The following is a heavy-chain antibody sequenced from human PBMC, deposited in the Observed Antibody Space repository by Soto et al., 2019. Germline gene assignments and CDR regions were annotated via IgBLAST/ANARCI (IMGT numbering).Heavy chain of an antibody. CDR1: GGSFSGYY. J-gene: IGHJ4*02. D-gene: IGHD6-13*01. V-gene: IGHV4-34*01. CDR3: ARGLAGRSSSWYDY. Sequence: QVQLQQWGAGLLKPSETLSLTCAVYGGSFSGYYWSWLRQPPGKGLEWIGEINHSGTTNYNPSLKSRVTISVDTSKNQLSLKLSSVTAADTAVYYCARGLAGRSSSWYDYWGQGTLVTVSS. CDR2: INHSGTT.